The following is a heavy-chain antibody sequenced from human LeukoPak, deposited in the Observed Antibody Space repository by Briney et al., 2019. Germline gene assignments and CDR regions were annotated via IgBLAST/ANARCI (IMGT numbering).Heavy chain of an antibody. Sequence: SETLSLTCTVSGGSISSYYWSWIRQPPGKGLEWIGYIYYSGSTNYNPSLKSRVTISVDTSKNQFSLKLSSVTAADTAVYYCARVAMGYYGSGSYRWFDPWGQGTLVTVSS. CDR2: IYYSGST. CDR3: ARVAMGYYGSGSYRWFDP. V-gene: IGHV4-59*12. J-gene: IGHJ5*02. D-gene: IGHD3-10*01. CDR1: GGSISSYY.